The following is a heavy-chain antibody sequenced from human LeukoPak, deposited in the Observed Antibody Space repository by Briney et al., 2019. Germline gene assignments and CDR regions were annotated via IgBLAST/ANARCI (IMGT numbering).Heavy chain of an antibody. Sequence: SETLSLTCTVSGASFSSSSYYWGWLRQTPGKGLGWIGTIYYSGTNYYNPSLKSRATISVNSSKNQFSLKLSSVTAADTPVYYCARRVSMVRGVIIRIRTFDIWGEGTMVTVSS. D-gene: IGHD3-10*01. CDR3: ARRVSMVRGVIIRIRTFDI. V-gene: IGHV4-39*01. J-gene: IGHJ3*02. CDR1: GASFSSSSYY. CDR2: IYYSGTN.